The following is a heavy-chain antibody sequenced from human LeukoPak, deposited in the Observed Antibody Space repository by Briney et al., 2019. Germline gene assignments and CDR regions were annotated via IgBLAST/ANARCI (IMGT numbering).Heavy chain of an antibody. V-gene: IGHV4-39*07. D-gene: IGHD6-13*01. CDR3: ARGDSRKNAFDI. Sequence: SETLSLICTVSGGSISSSSYYWGWFGRPPGKGLEWIGSIYYSGSTNYNPSLKSRVTISVDTSKNQFSLKLSSVTAADTAVYYCARGDSRKNAFDIWGQGTMVTVSS. CDR2: IYYSGST. CDR1: GGSISSSSYY. J-gene: IGHJ3*02.